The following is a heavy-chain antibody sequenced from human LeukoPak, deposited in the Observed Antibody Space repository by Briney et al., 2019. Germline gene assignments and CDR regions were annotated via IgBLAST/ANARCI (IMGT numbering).Heavy chain of an antibody. CDR1: GFTFFSYA. CDR3: AKDKGVGALGYFDL. J-gene: IGHJ4*02. D-gene: IGHD1-26*01. Sequence: PGGSLRLSCAASGFTFFSYAMSWVRQAPGKRPEWVSVISGVGDTTYYADSVKGRFIISRDNSNNTLYLQVNSLRAEDTAVYYCAKDKGVGALGYFDLWGQGILVTVSS. V-gene: IGHV3-23*01. CDR2: ISGVGDTT.